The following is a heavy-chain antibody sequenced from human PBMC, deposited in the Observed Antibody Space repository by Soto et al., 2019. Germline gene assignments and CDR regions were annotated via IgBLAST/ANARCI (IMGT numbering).Heavy chain of an antibody. CDR1: GFTFSSYG. D-gene: IGHD3-16*01. V-gene: IGHV3-33*01. CDR2: IWYDGSNK. Sequence: QVQLVESGGGVVQPGRSLRLSCAASGFTFSSYGMHWVRQAPGKGLEWVAVIWYDGSNKYYADSVKGRFTISKDNSKNTLYLQMDSLRAEDTAVYYCGRNWATEDGRHVAFDIWGQGTMVTVSS. J-gene: IGHJ3*02. CDR3: GRNWATEDGRHVAFDI.